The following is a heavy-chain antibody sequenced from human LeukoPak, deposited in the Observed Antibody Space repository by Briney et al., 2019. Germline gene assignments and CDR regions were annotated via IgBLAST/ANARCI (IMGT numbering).Heavy chain of an antibody. CDR3: ARDLGSSDWFDP. V-gene: IGHV4-39*02. CDR2: IYYSGST. J-gene: IGHJ5*02. CDR1: GGSISSSSYY. D-gene: IGHD7-27*01. Sequence: SETLSLTCTVSGGSISSSSYYWGWIRQPPGKGLEWIGSIYYSGSTYYNPSHKSRVTISVDTSKNQFSLKLSSVTAADTAVYYCARDLGSSDWFDPWGQGTLVTVSS.